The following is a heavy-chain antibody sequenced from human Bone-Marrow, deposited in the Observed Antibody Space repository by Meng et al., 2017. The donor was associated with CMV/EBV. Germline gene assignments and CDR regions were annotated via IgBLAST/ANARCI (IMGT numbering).Heavy chain of an antibody. CDR3: ARGHFDP. J-gene: IGHJ5*02. CDR1: GYTFTGYY. V-gene: IGHV1-69*10. Sequence: SVKVSCKASGYTFTGYYMHWVRQAPGQGLEWMGGIIPILGIANYAQKFQGRVTITADKSTSTAYMELSSLRSEDTAVYYCARGHFDPWGQGTLVTVSS. CDR2: IIPILGIA.